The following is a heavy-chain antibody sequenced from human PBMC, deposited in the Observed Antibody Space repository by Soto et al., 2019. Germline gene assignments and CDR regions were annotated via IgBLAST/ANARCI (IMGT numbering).Heavy chain of an antibody. J-gene: IGHJ4*02. CDR1: GASISSSNW. Sequence: PSGTLSLTCAVSGASISSSNWWSWVRQPPGKGLEWIGEIYHSGSTNYNPSLKSRVSISVDTSKNQFSLKLSSVTAADTAVYYCVRDLRGYSYGYFDYWGQGTLVTVSS. V-gene: IGHV4-4*02. CDR3: VRDLRGYSYGYFDY. D-gene: IGHD5-18*01. CDR2: IYHSGST.